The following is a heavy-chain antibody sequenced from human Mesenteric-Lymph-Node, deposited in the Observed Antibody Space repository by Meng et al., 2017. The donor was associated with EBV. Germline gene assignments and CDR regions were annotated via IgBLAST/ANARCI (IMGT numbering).Heavy chain of an antibody. V-gene: IGHV4-34*01. D-gene: IGHD6-13*01. J-gene: IGHJ6*02. Sequence: QVQLQQWGAGLLKPSEXLSRTCAVDGGSFSAYYWSWIRQPPGKGLEWIGEISHSGVTNYNPSLKNRVTMSLDKSKNQFSLNLNSVTAADTAVYYCARGQVGRAAGDYYYYGMDVWGQGTTVTVAS. CDR3: ARGQVGRAAGDYYYYGMDV. CDR1: GGSFSAYY. CDR2: ISHSGVT.